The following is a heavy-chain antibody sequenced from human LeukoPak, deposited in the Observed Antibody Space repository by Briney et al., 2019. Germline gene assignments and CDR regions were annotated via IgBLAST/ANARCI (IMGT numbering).Heavy chain of an antibody. CDR3: ARDRVITSGGVIVIGRAFDI. Sequence: SETLSLTCTVSGYSISSGYYWGWIRQPPGKGLEWIGSIYHSGSTYHNPSLKSRVTISVDTSKNQFSLKLSSVTAADTAVYYCARDRVITSGGVIVIGRAFDIWGQGTMVTVSS. CDR2: IYHSGST. J-gene: IGHJ3*02. D-gene: IGHD3-16*02. V-gene: IGHV4-38-2*02. CDR1: GYSISSGYY.